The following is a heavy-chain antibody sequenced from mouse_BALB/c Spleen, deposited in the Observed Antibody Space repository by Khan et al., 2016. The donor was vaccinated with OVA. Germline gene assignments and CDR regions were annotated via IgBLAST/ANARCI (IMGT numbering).Heavy chain of an antibody. Sequence: QVQLQQPGAELVKPGASVKISCKASGYTFTSYYMYWVKQRPGQGLEWIGGINPSNGDTHFNEKFKNKATLTVDKSSSTAYMQLSRRTSEDSAVYYCARSGYGNPFAYWGQGSLVTVSA. J-gene: IGHJ3*01. CDR2: INPSNGDT. CDR3: ARSGYGNPFAY. CDR1: GYTFTSYY. V-gene: IGHV1S81*02. D-gene: IGHD2-1*01.